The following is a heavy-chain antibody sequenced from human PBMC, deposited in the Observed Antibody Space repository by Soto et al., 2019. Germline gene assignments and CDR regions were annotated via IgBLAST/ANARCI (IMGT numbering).Heavy chain of an antibody. Sequence: PGGSLRLSCAASGFTFSSYAMHWVRQAPGKGLEWVAVISYDGSNKYYADSVKGRFTISRDNSKNTLYLQMNSLRAEDTAVYYCAREVPRYVNWFDPWGQGTLVTVSS. J-gene: IGHJ5*02. D-gene: IGHD1-1*01. CDR3: AREVPRYVNWFDP. V-gene: IGHV3-30-3*01. CDR1: GFTFSSYA. CDR2: ISYDGSNK.